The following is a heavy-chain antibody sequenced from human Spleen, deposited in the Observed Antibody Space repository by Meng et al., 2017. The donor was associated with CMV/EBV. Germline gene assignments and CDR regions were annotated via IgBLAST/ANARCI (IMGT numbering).Heavy chain of an antibody. V-gene: IGHV4-34*01. Sequence: SETLSLTCAVYGGSFSGYYWSWIRQPPGKGLEWIGEINHSGSTNYNPSLKSRVTISVDTSKNQFSLKLSSVTAADTAVYYCARDGVVLQWFGENFVNWFDPWGQGTLVTVSS. CDR3: ARDGVVLQWFGENFVNWFDP. D-gene: IGHD3-10*01. J-gene: IGHJ5*02. CDR1: GGSFSGYY. CDR2: INHSGST.